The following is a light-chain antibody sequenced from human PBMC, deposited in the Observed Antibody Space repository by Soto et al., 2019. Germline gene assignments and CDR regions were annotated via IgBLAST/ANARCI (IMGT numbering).Light chain of an antibody. CDR3: QQYSSYWT. V-gene: IGKV1-5*03. CDR2: KAS. CDR1: QSISGW. Sequence: DSQMTQSPSTLSASVGDRVTITCRASQSISGWLAWYQQKPGKATKLLIYKASNVESGVPPRFSARGSGTEFTLSISSLQPDDFATYYCQQYSSYWTFGQGTKVDIK. J-gene: IGKJ1*01.